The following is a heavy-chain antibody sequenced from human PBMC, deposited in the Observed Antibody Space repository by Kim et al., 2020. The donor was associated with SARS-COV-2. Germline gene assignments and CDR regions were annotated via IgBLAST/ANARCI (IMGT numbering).Heavy chain of an antibody. V-gene: IGHV3-23*01. CDR3: SRTRSCRSTSCYVDY. CDR1: GFTFGTYA. CDR2: ISSYGGST. J-gene: IGHJ4*01. Sequence: GGSLRLSCVTSGFTFGTYAMRWVRQAPGKGLEWVSGISSYGGSTYYADSVKGRFTISSDSSKNTLYLQMVSLRVDDTDLADCSRTRSCRSTSCYVDYWG. D-gene: IGHD2-2*01.